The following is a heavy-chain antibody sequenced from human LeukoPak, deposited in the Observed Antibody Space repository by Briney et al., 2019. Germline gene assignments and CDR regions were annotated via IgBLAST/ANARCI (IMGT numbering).Heavy chain of an antibody. CDR1: GYTFTGYY. J-gene: IGHJ3*02. Sequence: ASVKVSCKASGYTFTGYYMHWVRQAPGQGVEWMGWINPNSGGTNYAKKFQGRVTVTRDTSISTAYMELSRLRSDDTAVYYCARGRGRVAGTVKINDAFDIWGQGTMVTVSS. V-gene: IGHV1-2*02. D-gene: IGHD6-19*01. CDR2: INPNSGGT. CDR3: ARGRGRVAGTVKINDAFDI.